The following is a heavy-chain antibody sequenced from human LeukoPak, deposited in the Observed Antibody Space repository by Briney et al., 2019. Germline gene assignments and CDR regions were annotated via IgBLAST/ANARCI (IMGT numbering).Heavy chain of an antibody. Sequence: GGSLRLSCAASGFTFDDYAMHWVRHAPGKGLEWVSGISWNSGSIGYADSVKGRFTISRDNAKNSLYLQMNSLRAEDTALYYCAKDIGDGYNVAFDYWGQGTLVTVSS. CDR2: ISWNSGSI. CDR3: AKDIGDGYNVAFDY. CDR1: GFTFDDYA. D-gene: IGHD5-24*01. V-gene: IGHV3-9*01. J-gene: IGHJ4*02.